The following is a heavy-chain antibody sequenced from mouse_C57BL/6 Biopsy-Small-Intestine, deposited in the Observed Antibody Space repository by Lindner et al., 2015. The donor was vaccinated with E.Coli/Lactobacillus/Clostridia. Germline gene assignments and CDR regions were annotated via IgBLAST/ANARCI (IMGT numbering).Heavy chain of an antibody. CDR3: ARETSLVGGGLDV. CDR1: GYTFTTYY. J-gene: IGHJ1*01. D-gene: IGHD1-1*02. Sequence: SVKVSCKASGYTFTTYYLHWVRQAPGQGLEWMGVVSPSDGATTYAQSFRGRITMTKDTSTSTESMELRSLKSEDTAVYFCARETSLVGGGLDVWGQGTTVTVSS. CDR2: VSPSDGAT. V-gene: IGHV1-85*01.